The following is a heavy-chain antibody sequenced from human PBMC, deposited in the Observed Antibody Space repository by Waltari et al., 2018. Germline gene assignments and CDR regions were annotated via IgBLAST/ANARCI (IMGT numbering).Heavy chain of an antibody. J-gene: IGHJ5*02. Sequence: QVQLQESGPGLVKPSQTLSLTCTVSGGSISSGSYYWSWIRQPAGKGLEWIGRIYTSGSTNYNPARKSGVTISVDTAKNQFSLKLSSVTAADTAVYYCARGFADYYDSREVNWFDPWGQGTLVTVSS. CDR3: ARGFADYYDSREVNWFDP. V-gene: IGHV4-61*02. CDR1: GGSISSGSYY. CDR2: IYTSGST. D-gene: IGHD3-22*01.